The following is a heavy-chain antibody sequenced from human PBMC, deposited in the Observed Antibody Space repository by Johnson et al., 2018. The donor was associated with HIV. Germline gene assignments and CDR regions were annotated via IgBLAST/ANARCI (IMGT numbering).Heavy chain of an antibody. D-gene: IGHD5-18*01. CDR3: ARAPWTGYSYGLLD. Sequence: QEKLVESGGGVVQPGRSLRLSCAASGFTFSSYAMHWVRQAPGKGLEWVVVISYDGSTKYDADSGKGRFTIYRDNSKNTLYPQMNSLRAEDTAVYYCARAPWTGYSYGLLDWGQGTMVTVSS. V-gene: IGHV3-30-3*01. CDR2: ISYDGSTK. CDR1: GFTFSSYA. J-gene: IGHJ3*01.